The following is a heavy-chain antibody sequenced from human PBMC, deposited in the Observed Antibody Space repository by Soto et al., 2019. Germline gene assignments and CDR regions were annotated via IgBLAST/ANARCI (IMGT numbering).Heavy chain of an antibody. CDR1: GFTFSNYW. V-gene: IGHV3-74*01. D-gene: IGHD2-15*01. Sequence: EVQLVESGGGLVQPGGSLRLSCAGSGFTFSNYWMHWVRQAPGKGLEWVSRIDHDGPTDYADSVRGRFTISRDNAENTLYLQMNSLRPEDTAVYYCVRGSHGDYWGQGTLVNVSS. J-gene: IGHJ4*02. CDR2: IDHDGPT. CDR3: VRGSHGDY.